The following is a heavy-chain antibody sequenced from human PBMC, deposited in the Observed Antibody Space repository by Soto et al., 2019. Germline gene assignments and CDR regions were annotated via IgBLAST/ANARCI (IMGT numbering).Heavy chain of an antibody. CDR1: GYIFTSKT. Sequence: ASVKVSCKTSGYIFTSKTIHWVRQAPGQRLEWMGWIAGNGNTRSSQNFQGRLTITRDTSASTAYMELSSLGSDDTAMYYCASPDYDSCGQGSLLT. CDR3: ASPDYDS. V-gene: IGHV1-3*01. J-gene: IGHJ4*02. CDR2: IAGNGNT.